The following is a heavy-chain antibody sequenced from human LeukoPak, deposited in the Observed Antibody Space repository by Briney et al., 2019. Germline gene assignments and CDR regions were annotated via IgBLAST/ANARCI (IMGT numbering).Heavy chain of an antibody. Sequence: GGSLRLSCTASGFTFSYHWMHWVRQVPGKGGVWISRIDGGGSSTSYADSVKGRFSISRDNSKSTLYLQMSSLRAEDTAVYYCARGPGGSGVAYVGDYWGHGTLVTVSS. CDR1: GFTFSYHW. D-gene: IGHD2-15*01. J-gene: IGHJ4*01. V-gene: IGHV3-74*01. CDR2: IDGGGSST. CDR3: ARGPGGSGVAYVGDY.